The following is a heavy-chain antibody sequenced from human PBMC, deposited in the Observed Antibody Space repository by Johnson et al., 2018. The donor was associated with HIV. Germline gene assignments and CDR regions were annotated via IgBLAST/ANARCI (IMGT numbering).Heavy chain of an antibody. Sequence: QMQLVESGGGLVKPGGSLRLSCAASGFTFSDYYMSWIRQAPGKGLEWVSYISSSGSTIYYADSAKGRFPITRANAKNSLYLQMNSLRAEDTAGYYCARGGSCYNAHFDIWGQGTMVTVSS. J-gene: IGHJ3*02. D-gene: IGHD2-15*01. CDR2: ISSSGSTI. CDR3: ARGGSCYNAHFDI. CDR1: GFTFSDYY. V-gene: IGHV3-11*01.